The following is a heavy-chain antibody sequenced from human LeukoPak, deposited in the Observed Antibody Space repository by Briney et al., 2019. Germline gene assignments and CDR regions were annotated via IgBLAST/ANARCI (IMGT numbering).Heavy chain of an antibody. CDR3: ARKGGDY. Sequence: GGSLRLSCTASGFTFSNHWMTWVRQAPGKGLEWVANIKEDGSEKYYVDSVKGRFTISIDNAKNSLYRQMHSLRAEGTAVYYCARKGGDYWGQGTLVTVSS. V-gene: IGHV3-7*01. D-gene: IGHD3-16*01. J-gene: IGHJ4*02. CDR2: IKEDGSEK. CDR1: GFTFSNHW.